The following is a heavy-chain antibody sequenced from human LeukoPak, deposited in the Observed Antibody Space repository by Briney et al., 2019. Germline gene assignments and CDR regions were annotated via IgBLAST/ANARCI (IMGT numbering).Heavy chain of an antibody. Sequence: VASVTVSCKASGYTFTGYYMHWVRQAPGQGLEWMGWINPNSGGTNYAQKFQGRVTMSRDTSISTAYMELSRLTSDDTAVYYCARFGEMGLDYWGRGTLVTVSS. D-gene: IGHD3-16*01. V-gene: IGHV1-2*02. CDR1: GYTFTGYY. J-gene: IGHJ4*01. CDR3: ARFGEMGLDY. CDR2: INPNSGGT.